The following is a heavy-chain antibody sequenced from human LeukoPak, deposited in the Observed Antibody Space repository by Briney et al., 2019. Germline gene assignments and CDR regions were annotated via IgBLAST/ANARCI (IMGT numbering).Heavy chain of an antibody. J-gene: IGHJ4*02. CDR2: ISSSGSTI. V-gene: IGHV3-11*04. CDR3: AREMAARSRAVRFDY. Sequence: GGSLRLSCAASGFTFSDYYMSWIRQAPGKGLEWVSYISSSGSTIYYADSVKGRFTISRDSAKNSLYLQMNSLRAEDTAVYYCAREMAARSRAVRFDYWGQGTLVTVSS. D-gene: IGHD6-6*01. CDR1: GFTFSDYY.